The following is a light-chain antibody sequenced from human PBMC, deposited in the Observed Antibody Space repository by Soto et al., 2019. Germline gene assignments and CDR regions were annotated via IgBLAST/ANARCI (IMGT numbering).Light chain of an antibody. Sequence: EIVLTQSPGTLSLSPGERATLSCRASQSVSSSYLAWYQQKPGQAPRLLIYGASSRAAGIPDRFSGSGSGTLFTLTISRLETEDFAVDYCQQYGSSPMYTFGQGTKLEIK. J-gene: IGKJ2*01. CDR2: GAS. V-gene: IGKV3-20*01. CDR1: QSVSSSY. CDR3: QQYGSSPMYT.